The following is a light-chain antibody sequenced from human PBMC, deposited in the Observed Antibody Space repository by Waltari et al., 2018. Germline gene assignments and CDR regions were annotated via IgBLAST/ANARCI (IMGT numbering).Light chain of an antibody. Sequence: QSVLTQPPSASGTPGQRVTISCSASSPDIGPKTVFWYQKPPGTAPKLLIYRNNQRPSGVPDRFSGSKSGTSASLAIGGLRSEDEAYYYCAAWDNSLSRVIFGGETKLSVL. CDR1: SPDIGPKT. CDR2: RNN. CDR3: AAWDNSLSRVI. J-gene: IGLJ2*01. V-gene: IGLV1-47*01.